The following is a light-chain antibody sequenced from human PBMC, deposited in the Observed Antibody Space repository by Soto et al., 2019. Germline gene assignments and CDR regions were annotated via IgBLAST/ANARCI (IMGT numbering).Light chain of an antibody. J-gene: IGKJ1*01. CDR2: GAS. CDR1: QSVSSK. CDR3: QQYNSWLWT. V-gene: IGKV3-15*01. Sequence: EIVMTHSPAPLSVSPGEGATLSCRASQSVSSKLAWYQQKPGQAPRLLIYGASTRATGIPARFSGSGSGTEFTLIISSLQSEDSAVYYCQQYNSWLWTFGQGTKVDIK.